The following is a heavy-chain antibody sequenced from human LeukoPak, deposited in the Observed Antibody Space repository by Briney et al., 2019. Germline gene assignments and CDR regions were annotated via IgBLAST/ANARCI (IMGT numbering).Heavy chain of an antibody. J-gene: IGHJ4*02. CDR3: AKDAAPSVGAGYFDY. CDR1: GFTFRSYS. D-gene: IGHD1-26*01. V-gene: IGHV3-30*02. CDR2: IRYDGSNK. Sequence: GSLRLSCAASGFTFRSYSMNWVRQAPGKGLEWVAFIRYDGSNKYYADSVKGRFTISRDNSKNTLYLQMNSLRAEDTAVYYCAKDAAPSVGAGYFDYWGQGTLVTVSS.